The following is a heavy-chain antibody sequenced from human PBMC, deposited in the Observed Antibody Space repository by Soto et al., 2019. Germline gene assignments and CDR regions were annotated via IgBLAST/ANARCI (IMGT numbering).Heavy chain of an antibody. V-gene: IGHV4-30-4*08. CDR1: GGSISSGGYY. CDR2: IYYSGST. J-gene: IGHJ4*02. D-gene: IGHD6-19*01. Sequence: SETLSLTCTVSGGSISSGGYYWSWIRQHPGKGLEWIGYIYYSGSTYYNPSLKSRVTISVDTSKSQFSLKLSSVTAADTAVYYCARAYRSPANLDYWGQGTLVTVSS. CDR3: ARAYRSPANLDY.